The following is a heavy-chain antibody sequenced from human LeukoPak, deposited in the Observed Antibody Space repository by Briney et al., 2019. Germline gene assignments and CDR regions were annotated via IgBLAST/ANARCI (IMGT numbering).Heavy chain of an antibody. V-gene: IGHV3-48*03. CDR3: AGDLPH. CDR2: ISSSGGTV. CDR1: GFTFSSYE. Sequence: GGSLRLSCAASGFTFSSYEMSWVRQAPGKGPEWVSYISSSGGTVKYADSVKGRFTISRDNAKNSLYLQMNSLRAEDTAVYYCAGDLPHWGQGTLVTVSS. J-gene: IGHJ4*02.